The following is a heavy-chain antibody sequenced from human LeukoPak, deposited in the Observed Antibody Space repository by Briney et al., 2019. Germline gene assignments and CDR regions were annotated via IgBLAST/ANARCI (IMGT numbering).Heavy chain of an antibody. CDR2: ISGSGGSS. Sequence: GGSLRLSCAASGFTFSNHAMSWVRQAPGKGLEWVSAISGSGGSSYYADSVKGRFTISRDNSKNTLYLQMNSLRAEDTAVYYCAKVGSSWFRSYFDYWGQGTLVTVSS. J-gene: IGHJ4*02. CDR3: AKVGSSWFRSYFDY. CDR1: GFTFSNHA. V-gene: IGHV3-23*01. D-gene: IGHD6-13*01.